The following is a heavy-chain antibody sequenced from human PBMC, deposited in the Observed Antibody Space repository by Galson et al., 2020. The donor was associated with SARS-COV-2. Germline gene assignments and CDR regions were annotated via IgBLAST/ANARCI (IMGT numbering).Heavy chain of an antibody. D-gene: IGHD3-22*01. Sequence: GGSLRLSCAASGFTFSSYSMNWVRQAPGKGLEWVSSISSSSSYIYYADSVKGRFTISRDNAKNSLYLQMNSLRAEDTAVYYCATPRNYYDNSGTFDYWGQGTLVTVSS. J-gene: IGHJ4*02. CDR3: ATPRNYYDNSGTFDY. V-gene: IGHV3-21*01. CDR2: ISSSSSYI. CDR1: GFTFSSYS.